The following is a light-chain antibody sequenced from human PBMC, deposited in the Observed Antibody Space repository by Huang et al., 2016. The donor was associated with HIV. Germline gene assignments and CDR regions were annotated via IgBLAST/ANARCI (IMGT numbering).Light chain of an antibody. CDR2: GAS. J-gene: IGKJ4*01. V-gene: IGKV3-15*01. Sequence: EIVMTQSPATLSVSPGERATLSCRASQSVSSNLAWYQQKPGQAPRRLIYGASTRATGIPARFSGSRSGTEFTLTISSLQSEDFAVYYCQQYNNWPPLTFGGGTKVEIK. CDR3: QQYNNWPPLT. CDR1: QSVSSN.